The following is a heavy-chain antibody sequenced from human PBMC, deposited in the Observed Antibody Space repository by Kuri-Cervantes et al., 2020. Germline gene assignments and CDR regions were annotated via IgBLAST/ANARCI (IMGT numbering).Heavy chain of an antibody. CDR1: GGSFSDYD. Sequence: SETLSLTCAAYGGSFSDYDWRWIRQPPGKGLEWIGEINHSGSTNCNPSLKSRVTISVDTSKNQFSLNLSSVTAADTAVYYCARSGHAHGDFLDAFDIWGQGTMVTASS. D-gene: IGHD4-17*01. J-gene: IGHJ3*02. CDR2: INHSGST. V-gene: IGHV4-34*01. CDR3: ARSGHAHGDFLDAFDI.